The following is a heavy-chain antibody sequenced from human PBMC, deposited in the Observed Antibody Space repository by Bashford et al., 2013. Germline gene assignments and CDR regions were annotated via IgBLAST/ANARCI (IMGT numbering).Heavy chain of an antibody. V-gene: IGHV4-39*01. CDR2: IYYSGNT. CDR3: AGLRVGTTYWYFDL. CDR1: GDSISGSGYY. D-gene: IGHD1-26*01. J-gene: IGHJ2*01. Sequence: SETLSLTCSVSGDSISGSGYYWGWVRQPPGRGLEWIGSIYYSGNTHYNPSLKTRVTLSVDTSKNQFSLRLSSVTAADTAVYYCAGLRVGTTYWYFDLWGRGTLVTVSS.